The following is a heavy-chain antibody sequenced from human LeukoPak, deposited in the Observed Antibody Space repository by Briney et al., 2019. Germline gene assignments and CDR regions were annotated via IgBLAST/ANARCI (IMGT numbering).Heavy chain of an antibody. J-gene: IGHJ3*02. CDR1: GYSFTNYW. CDR3: ARPIVHSSEAFDI. Sequence: GESLKISCKGSGYSFTNYWIGWVRQMPGKGLEWMGIIYPGDSDTRYSPSFQGQVTISADKSISTAYLQWSSLKASDTAMYYCARPIVHSSEAFDIWGQGTMVTVSS. V-gene: IGHV5-51*01. CDR2: IYPGDSDT. D-gene: IGHD3-22*01.